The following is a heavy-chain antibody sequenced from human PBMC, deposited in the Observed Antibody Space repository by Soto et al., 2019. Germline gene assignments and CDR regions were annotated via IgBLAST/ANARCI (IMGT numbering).Heavy chain of an antibody. CDR2: FDPEDAET. Sequence: ASVKVSCKVSGYSLSESSMHWVRQAPGKGLEWMGGFDPEDAETIYAQKFQGRVTMTEDTSTDTAYMELSSLTSEDTAVYFCATVPRPEGHFDYWGQGTLVTVSS. J-gene: IGHJ4*02. CDR3: ATVPRPEGHFDY. CDR1: GYSLSESS. V-gene: IGHV1-24*01.